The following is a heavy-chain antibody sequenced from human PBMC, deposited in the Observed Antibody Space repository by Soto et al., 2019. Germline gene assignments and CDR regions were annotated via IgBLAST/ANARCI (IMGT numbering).Heavy chain of an antibody. CDR3: DSYCPCLFVYYSSTRHRHWFDP. J-gene: IGHJ5*02. Sequence: PSETLSLTCAVYGGSFSGYYWSWIRQPPGKGLEWIGEINHSGSTNYNPSLKSRVTISVDTSKNQFSLKLSSVTAADTAVYYCDSYCPCLFVYYSSTRHRHWFDPWGQGTLVTVSS. CDR1: GGSFSGYY. CDR2: INHSGST. V-gene: IGHV4-34*01. D-gene: IGHD2-2*01.